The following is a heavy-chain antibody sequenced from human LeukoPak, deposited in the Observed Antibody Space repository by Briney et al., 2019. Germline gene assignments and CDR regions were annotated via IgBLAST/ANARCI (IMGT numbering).Heavy chain of an antibody. J-gene: IGHJ4*02. D-gene: IGHD2-2*01. V-gene: IGHV1-69*13. Sequence: ASVKLSCKASGGTFSSYAISWVRQAPGQGLEWMGGIIPICGTTNYAQKFQGRVTITADESTSTAYMELSSLRSEDTAVYYCARGTRDDQLSFFWGQGTLVTVSS. CDR3: ARGTRDDQLSFF. CDR2: IIPICGTT. CDR1: GGTFSSYA.